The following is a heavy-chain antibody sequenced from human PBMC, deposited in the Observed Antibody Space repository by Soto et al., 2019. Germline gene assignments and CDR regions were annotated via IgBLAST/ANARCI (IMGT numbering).Heavy chain of an antibody. Sequence: QVQLVQSGAEVKKPGASVKVSCKASGYTFTNYYMHWVRQAPGQGLEWVGIINSSGGSKSYAQKFQGRVTMTRDTSTSTVYMELSSLRSEDTAVYYCAREGYIAAASFDYWGQGTLVTVSS. V-gene: IGHV1-46*01. D-gene: IGHD6-13*01. CDR1: GYTFTNYY. CDR3: AREGYIAAASFDY. CDR2: INSSGGSK. J-gene: IGHJ4*02.